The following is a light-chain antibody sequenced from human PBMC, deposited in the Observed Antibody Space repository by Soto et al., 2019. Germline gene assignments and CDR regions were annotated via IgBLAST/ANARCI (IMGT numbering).Light chain of an antibody. Sequence: EIVLTQSPGTLSLSPGERATLCCRASQSVNNNYLAWYQQKPGQAPRLYIYGASTRATGIPDRFSGSGSGTDFTLTISRLEPEDFAVYYCQQYGSTPLTFGGGTKVEIK. CDR3: QQYGSTPLT. J-gene: IGKJ4*01. CDR2: GAS. V-gene: IGKV3-20*01. CDR1: QSVNNNY.